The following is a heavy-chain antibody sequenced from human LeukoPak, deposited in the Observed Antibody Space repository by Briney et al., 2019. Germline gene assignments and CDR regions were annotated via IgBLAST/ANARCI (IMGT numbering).Heavy chain of an antibody. CDR3: AKESWSTDSGKGAFDI. CDR1: GFTFSSYG. V-gene: IGHV3-30*18. Sequence: PGRSLRLCCAASGFTFSSYGIHWVRQAPGKGLEWVAFISYDATNKYFTDSVKGRFTISRDNSKKTLYLQMNSLRPEDTAVYYCAKESWSTDSGKGAFDIWGQGTMVTVSS. J-gene: IGHJ3*02. D-gene: IGHD3-10*01. CDR2: ISYDATNK.